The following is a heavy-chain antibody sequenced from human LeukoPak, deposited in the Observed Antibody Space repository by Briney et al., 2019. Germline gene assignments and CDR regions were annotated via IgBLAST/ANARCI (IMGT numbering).Heavy chain of an antibody. CDR3: ARGDVVVPAARVYYYYYGMDV. Sequence: SVKVSCKASGGTFSSYAISWVRQAPRQGLEWMGGIVPIFGTANYAQKFQGRVAITADESTSTAYMELSSLRSEDTAVYYCARGDVVVPAARVYYYYYGMDVWGKGTTVTVSS. CDR2: IVPIFGTA. D-gene: IGHD2-2*01. V-gene: IGHV1-69*13. CDR1: GGTFSSYA. J-gene: IGHJ6*04.